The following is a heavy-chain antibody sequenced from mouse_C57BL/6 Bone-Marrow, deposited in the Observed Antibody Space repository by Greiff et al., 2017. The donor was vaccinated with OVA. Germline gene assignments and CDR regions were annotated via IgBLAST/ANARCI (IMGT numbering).Heavy chain of an antibody. Sequence: DVQLVESGGGLVQSGRSLRLSCATSGFTFSDFYMEWVRQAPGKGLEWIAASRNKANDYTTEYSASVKGRFIVSRDTSQSILYLQMNALRAEDTAIYYCARSYGNSVYAMDYWGQGTSVTVSS. J-gene: IGHJ4*01. CDR2: SRNKANDYTT. D-gene: IGHD2-1*01. CDR3: ARSYGNSVYAMDY. CDR1: GFTFSDFY. V-gene: IGHV7-1*01.